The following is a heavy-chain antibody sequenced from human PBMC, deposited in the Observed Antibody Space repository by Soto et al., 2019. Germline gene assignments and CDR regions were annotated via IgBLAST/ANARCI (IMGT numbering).Heavy chain of an antibody. CDR3: ATGRKWLPTGPFGGMDV. D-gene: IGHD6-19*01. V-gene: IGHV1-24*01. CDR2: FDPEDGET. CDR1: GYTPTELS. Sequence: VASVKVSCKVSGYTPTELSMHWVRQAPGKGLEWMGGFDPEDGETIYAQKFQGRVTMTEDTSTDTAYMELGSLRSEDTAVYYCATGRKWLPTGPFGGMDVWGQGTTVTVSS. J-gene: IGHJ6*02.